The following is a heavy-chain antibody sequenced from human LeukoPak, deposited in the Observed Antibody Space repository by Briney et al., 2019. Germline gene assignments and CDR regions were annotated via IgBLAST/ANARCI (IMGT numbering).Heavy chain of an antibody. Sequence: GGSLRLSCAASGFTFSSYSMNWVHQAPGKGLEWVSSISSSSSYIYYADSVKGRFTISRDNSKNTLYLQMNSLRAEDTAVYYCAKDRPSEEDIVVVVAAMDYWGQGTLVTVSS. D-gene: IGHD2-15*01. CDR2: ISSSSSYI. J-gene: IGHJ4*02. CDR1: GFTFSSYS. V-gene: IGHV3-21*04. CDR3: AKDRPSEEDIVVVVAAMDY.